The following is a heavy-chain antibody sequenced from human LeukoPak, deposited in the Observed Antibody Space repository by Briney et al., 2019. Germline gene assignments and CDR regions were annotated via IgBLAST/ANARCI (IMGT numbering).Heavy chain of an antibody. Sequence: QPGGSLRLSCAASGFTFSSYAMHWVRQAPGKGLEWVAVISYDGSNKYYADSVKGRFTISRGNSKNTLYLQMNSLRAEDTAVYYCAREGWSWGSSYFDYWGQGTLVTVSS. CDR2: ISYDGSNK. CDR3: AREGWSWGSSYFDY. J-gene: IGHJ4*02. D-gene: IGHD7-27*01. V-gene: IGHV3-30*04. CDR1: GFTFSSYA.